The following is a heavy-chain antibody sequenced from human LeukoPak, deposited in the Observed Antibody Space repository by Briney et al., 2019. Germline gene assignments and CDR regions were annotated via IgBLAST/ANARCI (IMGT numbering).Heavy chain of an antibody. Sequence: GGSLRLSCAASGFTFSSYAMSWVRQAPGKGLEWVSAISGSGGSTYYADSVKGRFTISRDNSKNTLYLQMNSPRAEDTAVYYCAKETWNALSVTSYYFDYWGQGTLVTVSS. J-gene: IGHJ4*02. D-gene: IGHD4-17*01. CDR2: ISGSGGST. CDR3: AKETWNALSVTSYYFDY. CDR1: GFTFSSYA. V-gene: IGHV3-23*01.